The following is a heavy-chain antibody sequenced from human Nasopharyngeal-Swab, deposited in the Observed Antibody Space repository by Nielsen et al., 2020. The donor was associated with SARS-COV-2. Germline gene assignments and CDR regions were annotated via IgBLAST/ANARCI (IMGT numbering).Heavy chain of an antibody. CDR1: GFTFDDYA. J-gene: IGHJ4*02. CDR3: ATESHQVAVAAHFDY. CDR2: ISWKSGSI. Sequence: SLKISCAASGFTFDDYAMHWVRQAPGKGLEWVSGISWKSGSIGYADSVKGRFTNTRDNAKQSLYLQKNSLRAEDTALYYCATESHQVAVAAHFDYWGQGTLVTVSS. D-gene: IGHD6-19*01. V-gene: IGHV3-9*01.